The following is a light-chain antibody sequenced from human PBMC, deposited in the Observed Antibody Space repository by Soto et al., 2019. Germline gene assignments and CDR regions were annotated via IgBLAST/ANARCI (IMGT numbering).Light chain of an antibody. CDR3: SSYTTSSTLVV. V-gene: IGLV2-14*01. CDR1: SSDVGGYNY. Sequence: QSALTQPASVSESPGQSITISCTGTSSDVGGYNYVSWYQQHPGKAPKLMIYEVSNRPSGVSNRFSGSKSGNTASLTIFGLQAEDEADYYCSSYTTSSTLVVFGGGTKLTVL. J-gene: IGLJ2*01. CDR2: EVS.